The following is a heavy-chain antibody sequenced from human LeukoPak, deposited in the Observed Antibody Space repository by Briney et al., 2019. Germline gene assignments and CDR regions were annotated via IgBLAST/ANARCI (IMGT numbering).Heavy chain of an antibody. CDR2: INHSGST. D-gene: IGHD6-19*01. CDR3: ARGRWYSSGWYIVSGYYFDY. Sequence: KASETLSLTCAVYGGSFSGYYWSWIRQPPGKGLEWIGEINHSGSTNYNPSLKSRVTISVDTSKNQFSLKPSSVTAADTAVYYCARGRWYSSGWYIVSGYYFDYWGQGTLVTVSS. J-gene: IGHJ4*02. CDR1: GGSFSGYY. V-gene: IGHV4-34*01.